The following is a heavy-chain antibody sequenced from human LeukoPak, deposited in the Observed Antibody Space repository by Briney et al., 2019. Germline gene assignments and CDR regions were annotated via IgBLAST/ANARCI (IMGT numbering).Heavy chain of an antibody. CDR3: AKPPDYYDSSEDWFDP. J-gene: IGHJ5*02. D-gene: IGHD3-22*01. CDR2: IIPILGIA. CDR1: GGTFSSYA. V-gene: IGHV1-69*04. Sequence: GASVKVSCKASGGTFSSYAISWVRQAPGQGLEWMGRIIPILGIANYAQKFQGRVTITADKSTSTAHMELSSLRSEDTAVYYCAKPPDYYDSSEDWFDPWGQGTLVTVSS.